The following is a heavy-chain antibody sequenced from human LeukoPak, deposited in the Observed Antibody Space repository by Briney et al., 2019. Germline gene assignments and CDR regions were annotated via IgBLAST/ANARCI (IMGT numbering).Heavy chain of an antibody. CDR3: AREGEDSYAFNCFDY. Sequence: SETLSLTCTVSGGSVSSGSYYWSWIRQPPGKGLEWIGYIYYSGSTNYNPSLKSRVTISVDTSKNQFSLKLSSVTAADTAVYYCAREGEDSYAFNCFDYWGQGTLVTVSS. V-gene: IGHV4-61*01. J-gene: IGHJ4*02. D-gene: IGHD5-18*01. CDR2: IYYSGST. CDR1: GGSVSSGSYY.